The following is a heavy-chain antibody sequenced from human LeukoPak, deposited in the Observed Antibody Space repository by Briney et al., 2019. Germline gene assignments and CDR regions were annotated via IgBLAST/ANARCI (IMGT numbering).Heavy chain of an antibody. V-gene: IGHV4-38-2*02. CDR1: GYSISSGYY. J-gene: IGHJ6*03. Sequence: SETLSLTCTVSGYSISSGYYWGWIRQPPGKGLEWIGSISHSGSPYYNPSLKSRVTISVHTSKNQFSLKLSSVTAADTAVYYCARSSEGRYYYDSSGYSYYYYYMDVWGKGTTVTISS. CDR2: ISHSGSP. CDR3: ARSSEGRYYYDSSGYSYYYYYMDV. D-gene: IGHD3-22*01.